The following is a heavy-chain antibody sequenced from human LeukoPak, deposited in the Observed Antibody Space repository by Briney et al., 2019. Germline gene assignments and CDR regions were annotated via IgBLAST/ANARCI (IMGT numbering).Heavy chain of an antibody. D-gene: IGHD6-13*01. Sequence: PSETLSLTCTVSGGSISSSSYYWGWIRQPPGKGLEWIGEINHSGSTNYNPSLKSRVTISVDTSKNQFSLKLSSVTAADTAVYYCARGLRVYSSRERDWFDPWGQGTLVTVSS. CDR1: GGSISSSSYY. V-gene: IGHV4-39*07. CDR3: ARGLRVYSSRERDWFDP. CDR2: INHSGST. J-gene: IGHJ5*02.